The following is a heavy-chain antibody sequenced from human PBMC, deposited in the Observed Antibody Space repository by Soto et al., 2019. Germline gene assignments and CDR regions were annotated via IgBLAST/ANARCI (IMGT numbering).Heavy chain of an antibody. CDR2: ISAYNGNT. CDR3: ARDHSIAVAATFDY. D-gene: IGHD6-19*01. CDR1: GYTFTSFG. Sequence: ASVKVSCKASGYTFTSFGISWVRQAPGQGLEWMGWISAYNGNTNYPQKLQGRVTMTTDTSTSTAYMELRSLRSDDTAVYHCARDHSIAVAATFDYWGQGTLVTVSS. V-gene: IGHV1-18*01. J-gene: IGHJ4*02.